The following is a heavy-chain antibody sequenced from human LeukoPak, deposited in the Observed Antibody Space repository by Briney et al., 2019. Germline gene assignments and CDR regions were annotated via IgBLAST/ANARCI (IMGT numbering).Heavy chain of an antibody. J-gene: IGHJ6*03. V-gene: IGHV4-59*01. D-gene: IGHD1-26*01. Sequence: SETLSLTCTVSGGSITSYYWSWIRQPPGKGLEWIGYVYYSGGTNYNPSLKSRVTISVDTSKNQFSLKLSSVTAADTAVYYCAREGWDYYYYMDVWGKGTTVTVSS. CDR3: AREGWDYYYYMDV. CDR1: GGSITSYY. CDR2: VYYSGGT.